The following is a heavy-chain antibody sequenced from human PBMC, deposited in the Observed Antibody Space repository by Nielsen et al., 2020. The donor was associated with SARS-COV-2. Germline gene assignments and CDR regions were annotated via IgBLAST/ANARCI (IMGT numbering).Heavy chain of an antibody. CDR3: AKGEVPTDIVVVVAARTLGY. V-gene: IGHV3-23*01. Sequence: GGSLRLSCAASGFTFSSYAMSWVRQAPGKGLEWVSAISGSGGSTYYADSVKGRFTISRDNSKNTLYPQMNSLRAEDTAVYYCAKGEVPTDIVVVVAARTLGYWGQGTLVTVSS. J-gene: IGHJ4*02. CDR1: GFTFSSYA. D-gene: IGHD2-15*01. CDR2: ISGSGGST.